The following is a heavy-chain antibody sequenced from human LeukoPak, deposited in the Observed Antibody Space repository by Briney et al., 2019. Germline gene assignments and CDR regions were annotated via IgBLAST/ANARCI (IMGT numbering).Heavy chain of an antibody. J-gene: IGHJ5*02. CDR1: GFTFSSYA. V-gene: IGHV3-23*01. D-gene: IGHD3-9*01. CDR3: VKDGIRYFDA. CDR2: ISGSGGST. Sequence: GGSLRLSCAASGFTFSSYAMSWVRQAPGKGLEWVSAISGSGGSTYYADPVKGRFTISRDNSKNTLYLQMNSLRAADTAIYYCVKDGIRYFDAWGQGTLVTVSS.